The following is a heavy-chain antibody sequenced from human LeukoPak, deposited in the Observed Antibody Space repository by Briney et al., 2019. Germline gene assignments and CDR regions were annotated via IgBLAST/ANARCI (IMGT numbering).Heavy chain of an antibody. V-gene: IGHV4-34*01. CDR3: ARASLAAAGKDAFDI. CDR2: INHSGST. D-gene: IGHD6-13*01. CDR1: GGSFSGYY. Sequence: PSETLSLTCAVYGGSFSGYYWSWIRQPPGKGLEWIGEINHSGSTNYNPSLKSRVTISVDTSRNQFSLKLSSVTAADTAVYYCARASLAAAGKDAFDIGGQGTMVTGSS. J-gene: IGHJ3*02.